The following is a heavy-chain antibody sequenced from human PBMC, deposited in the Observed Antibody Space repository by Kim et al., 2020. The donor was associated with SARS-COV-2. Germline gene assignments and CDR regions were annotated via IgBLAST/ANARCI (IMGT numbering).Heavy chain of an antibody. CDR2: ISSSSSYI. CDR3: AREGIAVGGPGYAFDI. J-gene: IGHJ3*02. V-gene: IGHV3-21*01. D-gene: IGHD6-19*01. Sequence: GGSLRLSCAASGFTFSSYSMNWVRQAPGKGLEWVSSISSSSSYIYYADSVKGRFTISRDNAKNSLYLQMNSLRAEDTAVYYCAREGIAVGGPGYAFDIWGQGTMVTVSS. CDR1: GFTFSSYS.